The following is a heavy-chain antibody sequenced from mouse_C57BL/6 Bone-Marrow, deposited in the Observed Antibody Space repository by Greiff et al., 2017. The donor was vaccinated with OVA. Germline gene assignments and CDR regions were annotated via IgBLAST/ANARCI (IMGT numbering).Heavy chain of an antibody. D-gene: IGHD1-1*01. Sequence: EVHLVESGGGLVQPGGSLKLSCAASGFTFSDYYMYWVRQTPEKRLEWVAYISNGGGSTYYPDTVKGRFTISRDNAKNTLYLQMSRLKSEDTAMYYCARQAYGSSSYFDYWGQGTTLTVSS. J-gene: IGHJ2*01. CDR2: ISNGGGST. CDR1: GFTFSDYY. V-gene: IGHV5-12*01. CDR3: ARQAYGSSSYFDY.